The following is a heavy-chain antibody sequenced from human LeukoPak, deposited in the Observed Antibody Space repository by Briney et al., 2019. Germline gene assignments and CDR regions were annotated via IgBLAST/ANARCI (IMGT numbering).Heavy chain of an antibody. Sequence: SETLSLTCTVSGGSISSYYWSWIRQPPGKGLEWIGYIYYSGSTNYNPSLKSRVTISVDTSKNQFSLKLSSVTAADTAVYYCARRGYGSGSFKRYYFDYWGQGTLATVSS. CDR1: GGSISSYY. J-gene: IGHJ4*02. CDR2: IYYSGST. V-gene: IGHV4-59*08. D-gene: IGHD3-10*01. CDR3: ARRGYGSGSFKRYYFDY.